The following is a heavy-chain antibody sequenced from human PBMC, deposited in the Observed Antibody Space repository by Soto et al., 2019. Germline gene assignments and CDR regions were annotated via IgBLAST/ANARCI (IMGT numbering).Heavy chain of an antibody. J-gene: IGHJ6*02. D-gene: IGHD3-22*01. CDR3: ARVVVVIPPGYYYAMDV. Sequence: GGSLRLSCAAPGFTFSSFHMNWVRQAPGRGLEWVAYITSSSDTIYYSDSVKGRFTISRDNGKNSLFLQMNSLRDEDTAVYYCARVVVVIPPGYYYAMDVWGQGTTVTVSS. V-gene: IGHV3-48*02. CDR2: ITSSSDTI. CDR1: GFTFSSFH.